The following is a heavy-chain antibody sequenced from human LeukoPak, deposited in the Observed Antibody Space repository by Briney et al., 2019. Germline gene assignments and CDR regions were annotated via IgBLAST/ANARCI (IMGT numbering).Heavy chain of an antibody. CDR3: ARDRGYSYGCSVCPQNNWFDP. CDR2: IFYSGST. J-gene: IGHJ5*02. Sequence: SETLSLTCTVSGGSISTSNYYWGWIRQPPGKGLEWIGNIFYSGSTYYNPSLKSRVTISVDTSKNQFSLKLSSVTAADTAVYYCARDRGYSYGCSVCPQNNWFDPWGQGTLVTVSS. CDR1: GGSISTSNYY. D-gene: IGHD5-18*01. V-gene: IGHV4-39*07.